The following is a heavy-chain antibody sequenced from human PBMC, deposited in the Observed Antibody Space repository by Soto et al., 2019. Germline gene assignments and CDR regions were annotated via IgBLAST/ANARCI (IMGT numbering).Heavy chain of an antibody. D-gene: IGHD6-19*01. V-gene: IGHV4-59*11. CDR1: GGSISGHY. CDR2: IFYSGST. CDR3: ARVGSSGWSPDY. Sequence: QVQLQESGPGLVKPSETLSLTCSVSGGSISGHYWTWIRQSPGTGLEWIGYIFYSGSTNYNPSLKSRVTISVDTSKNQFSLKMSSVTAADTAVYYCARVGSSGWSPDYWGRGTLVTVSS. J-gene: IGHJ4*02.